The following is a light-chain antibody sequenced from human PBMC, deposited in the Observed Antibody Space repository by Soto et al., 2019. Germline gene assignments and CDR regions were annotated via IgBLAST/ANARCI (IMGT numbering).Light chain of an antibody. V-gene: IGLV2-14*01. CDR1: STDVGGYNH. CDR3: SSFSSTNTPVV. Sequence: QSVLTQSASVSGSPGQSITISCTGTSTDVGGYNHVSWYQQHPGKAPKLMIYDVSNRPSGVSNRFFGSKSGNTASLTISGLQAEDEADYYCSSFSSTNTPVVFGGGTKLTVL. J-gene: IGLJ2*01. CDR2: DVS.